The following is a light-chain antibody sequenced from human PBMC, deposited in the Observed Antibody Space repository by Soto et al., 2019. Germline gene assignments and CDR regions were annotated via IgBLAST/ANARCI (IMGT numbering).Light chain of an antibody. V-gene: IGLV1-51*01. CDR1: SSNIGGNS. CDR2: DDN. J-gene: IGLJ1*01. Sequence: QSVLTHPPSVSAAPRQKVTISCSGSSSNIGGNSVSWYQQLPGTAPKLLIYDDNKRPSGIPDRFSGSKSGTSATLGITGFQTGDEADYYCGSWDSSLSAYVFGTGTKVTVL. CDR3: GSWDSSLSAYV.